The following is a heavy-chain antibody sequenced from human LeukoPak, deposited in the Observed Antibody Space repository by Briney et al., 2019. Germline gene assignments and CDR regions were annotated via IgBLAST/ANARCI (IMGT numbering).Heavy chain of an antibody. J-gene: IGHJ5*02. V-gene: IGHV1-18*01. CDR2: ISAYNGNT. CDR1: GYTFTSYG. CDR3: ARDPLHAWAPWGLGWFDP. D-gene: IGHD3-16*01. Sequence: ASVKVSCKASGYTFTSYGISWVRQAPGQGLEWMGWISAYNGNTNYAQKLQGRVTMTTDTSTSTAYMELRSLRSDDTAVYYCARDPLHAWAPWGLGWFDPWGQGTLVTVSS.